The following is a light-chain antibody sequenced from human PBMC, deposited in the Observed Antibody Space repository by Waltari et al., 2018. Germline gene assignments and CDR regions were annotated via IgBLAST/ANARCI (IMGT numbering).Light chain of an antibody. CDR2: GAS. J-gene: IGKJ2*01. CDR1: QRLIKRY. CDR3: QQYGSSVMYT. V-gene: IGKV3-20*01. Sequence: EVVLTQSPGTLSLSPGERATLSCRASQRLIKRYVAWYQQKPGQATTLLIYGASNRAAGIPDRFSGSGSETDFTLTISRLEAEDFGVYYCQQYGSSVMYTFGQATKLEIK.